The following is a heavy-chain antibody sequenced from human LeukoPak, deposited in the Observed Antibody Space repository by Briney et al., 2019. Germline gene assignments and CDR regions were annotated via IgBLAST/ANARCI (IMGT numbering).Heavy chain of an antibody. D-gene: IGHD3-10*01. Sequence: GGSLRLSCAASGFTFSSYAMHWVRQAPGKGLEWVAVISYDGSNKYYADSVKGRFTISRDNSKNTLHLQMNSLRAEDTAVYYCAREGTMVRGVIHCWGQGTLVTVSS. V-gene: IGHV3-30*04. CDR2: ISYDGSNK. CDR1: GFTFSSYA. CDR3: AREGTMVRGVIHC. J-gene: IGHJ4*02.